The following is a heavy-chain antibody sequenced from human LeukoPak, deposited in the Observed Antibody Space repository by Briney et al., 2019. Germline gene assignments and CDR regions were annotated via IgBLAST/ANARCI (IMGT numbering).Heavy chain of an antibody. CDR2: IKQDGSEA. Sequence: PGGSLRLSCAASEFTFNRHWVSWVRQAPGKGLQWVANIKQDGSEAHYVDSVKGRFTISSDNAKNSLSLQMNSLNVDDTGVYFCTRDALFGSGRTHLDFWSQGTLVSVSS. V-gene: IGHV3-7*04. D-gene: IGHD3-10*01. J-gene: IGHJ4*02. CDR1: EFTFNRHW. CDR3: TRDALFGSGRTHLDF.